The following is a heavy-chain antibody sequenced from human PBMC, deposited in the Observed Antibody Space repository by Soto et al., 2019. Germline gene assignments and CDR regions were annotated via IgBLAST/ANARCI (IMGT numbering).Heavy chain of an antibody. CDR3: ARHGGGEIVVVVGALYGMDV. D-gene: IGHD2-15*01. Sequence: GESLKISCKTSGYRFTRYWIGWVRQMPGKGLELMGIIYPDDSDTRYSPSFQGQVTISADKSPSPAYLRWGSLKASDPAMYYCARHGGGEIVVVVGALYGMDVWGQGTTVTVSS. CDR2: IYPDDSDT. CDR1: GYRFTRYW. J-gene: IGHJ6*02. V-gene: IGHV5-51*01.